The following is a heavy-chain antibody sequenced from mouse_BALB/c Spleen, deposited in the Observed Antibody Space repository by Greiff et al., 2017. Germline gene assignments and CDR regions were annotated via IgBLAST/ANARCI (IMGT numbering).Heavy chain of an antibody. D-gene: IGHD1-2*01. CDR2: IDPENGNT. V-gene: IGHV14-1*02. CDR1: GFNIKDYY. Sequence: EVQLQQSGAELVRPGALVKLSCKASGFNIKDYYMHWVKQRPEQGLEWIGWIDPENGNTIYDPKFQGKASITADTSSNTAYLQLSSLTSEDTAVYYCAQLLRLRGFDYWGQGTTLTVSS. CDR3: AQLLRLRGFDY. J-gene: IGHJ2*01.